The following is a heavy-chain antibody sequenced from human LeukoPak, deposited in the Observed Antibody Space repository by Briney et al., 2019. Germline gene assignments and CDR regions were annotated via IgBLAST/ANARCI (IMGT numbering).Heavy chain of an antibody. D-gene: IGHD2-2*01. CDR2: IYYSGST. J-gene: IGHJ5*02. Sequence: SETLSLTCTVSGGSISSSSYYWGWIRQPPGKGLEWIGSIYYSGSTYYNPSLKSRVTISVDTSKNQFSLKLSSVTAADTAVYYCASPGGYCSSTSCYAWFDPWGQGTLVTVSS. CDR1: GGSISSSSYY. CDR3: ASPGGYCSSTSCYAWFDP. V-gene: IGHV4-39*01.